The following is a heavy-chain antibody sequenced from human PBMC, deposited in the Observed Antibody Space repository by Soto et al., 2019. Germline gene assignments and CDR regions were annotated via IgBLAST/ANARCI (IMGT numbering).Heavy chain of an antibody. CDR2: IYSSGST. J-gene: IGHJ4*02. V-gene: IGHV4-4*07. CDR3: ARGAAAARGYFDY. CDR1: GGSITGKY. Sequence: SETLSLTCTVSGGSITGKYWSWIRQPAGKGLEWIGRIYSSGSTNYNPSLKSRVTMSEDTSKNQFSLKLSSVTAADTAVYYCARGAAAARGYFDYWGQGTLVTVSS. D-gene: IGHD6-13*01.